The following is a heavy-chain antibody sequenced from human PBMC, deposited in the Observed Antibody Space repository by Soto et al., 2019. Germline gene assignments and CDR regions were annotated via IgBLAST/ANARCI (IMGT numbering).Heavy chain of an antibody. CDR3: ARPQVSYSSGYYYVDY. CDR2: IIPLFGTA. CDR1: GGTFSTYA. J-gene: IGHJ4*02. D-gene: IGHD6-19*01. Sequence: QVQLVQSGAEVKQPGSSVKVSCKTSGGTFSTYAIYWVRQAPGQGLECMGAIIPLFGTADYAQKFQGRVTITADESTSTAYMELGRLRPEHTAGYYCARPQVSYSSGYYYVDYWGQGNLVTFSS. V-gene: IGHV1-69*01.